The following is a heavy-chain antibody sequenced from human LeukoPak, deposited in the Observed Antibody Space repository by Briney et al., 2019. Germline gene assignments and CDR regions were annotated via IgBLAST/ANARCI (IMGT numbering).Heavy chain of an antibody. V-gene: IGHV4-34*01. J-gene: IGHJ4*02. D-gene: IGHD6-19*01. CDR3: ARRQWLVPFDY. CDR1: GGSFSGYY. CDR2: INHSGST. Sequence: SETLSLTCAVYGGSFSGYYWSWIRQPPGKGLEWIGEINHSGSTNYNPSLKSRVTMSVDTSKNQFSLKLSSVTAADTAVYYCARRQWLVPFDYWGQGTLVTVSS.